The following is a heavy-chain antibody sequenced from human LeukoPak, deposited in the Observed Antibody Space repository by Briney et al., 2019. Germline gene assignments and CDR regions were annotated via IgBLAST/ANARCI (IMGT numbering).Heavy chain of an antibody. CDR2: ISAYNGNT. Sequence: ASVKVSCKASGYTFTSYGISWVRQAPGQGLEWMGWISAYNGNTNYAQKLQGRVTMTRDTSTSTVYMELSSLRSEDTAVYYCARVSGSYHFDYWGQGTLVTVSS. V-gene: IGHV1-18*01. CDR1: GYTFTSYG. D-gene: IGHD1-26*01. J-gene: IGHJ4*02. CDR3: ARVSGSYHFDY.